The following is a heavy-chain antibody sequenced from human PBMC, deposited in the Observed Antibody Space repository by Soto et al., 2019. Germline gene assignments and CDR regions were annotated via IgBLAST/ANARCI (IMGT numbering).Heavy chain of an antibody. Sequence: QVQLVQSVAEVKKPGASVKVSCKASGYSFITYTMHWVRQAPGQRLEWLGWIKGGTGNTKYSQKFQGRVNITRDTSASTTYMELSSLRSEDTAVYFCARGVGPTSSYSYGLEVWGQGTTVTVSS. V-gene: IGHV1-3*01. CDR3: ARGVGPTSSYSYGLEV. CDR2: IKGGTGNT. J-gene: IGHJ6*02. D-gene: IGHD1-26*01. CDR1: GYSFITYT.